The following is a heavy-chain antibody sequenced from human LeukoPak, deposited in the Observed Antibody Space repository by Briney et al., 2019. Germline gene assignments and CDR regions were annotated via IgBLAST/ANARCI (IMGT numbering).Heavy chain of an antibody. V-gene: IGHV1-18*01. CDR2: MNPNSGNT. CDR1: GYTFTSYD. Sequence: ASVKVSCKASGYTFTSYDINWVRQATGQGLEWMGWMNPNSGNTNYAQKLQGRVTMTTDTSTSTAYMELRSLRSDDTAVYYCAVSGVRARGAFDIWGQGTMVAVSS. CDR3: AVSGVRARGAFDI. J-gene: IGHJ3*02. D-gene: IGHD3-10*01.